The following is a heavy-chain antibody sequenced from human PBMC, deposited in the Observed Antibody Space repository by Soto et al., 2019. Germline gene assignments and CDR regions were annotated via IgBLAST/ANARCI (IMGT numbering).Heavy chain of an antibody. V-gene: IGHV2-5*02. J-gene: IGHJ4*02. CDR2: IYWDDDK. D-gene: IGHD3-3*01. Sequence: QITLNESGPTVVRPTETLTLTCRSSGFSLTTSGVGVGWIRQSPGKAPEWLALIYWDDDKRYSASLKSRLTITKDTSKIQVVLTVSDLDPTDTATYYCAHRVLRTVFGLVTTTAIYFDFWGQGTPVAVSS. CDR1: GFSLTTSGVG. CDR3: AHRVLRTVFGLVTTTAIYFDF.